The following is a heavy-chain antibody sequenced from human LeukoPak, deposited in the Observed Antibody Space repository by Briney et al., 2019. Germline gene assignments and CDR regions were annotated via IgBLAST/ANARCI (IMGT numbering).Heavy chain of an antibody. J-gene: IGHJ5*01. D-gene: IGHD3-9*01. CDR2: IKGDGSHT. Sequence: GGSLRLSCAASGFTFSSYWMPWVRQAPGKGLVWVSRIKGDGSHTIYADSVKGRFTISRDNAKNTLYLQMKSLRVEDTAVYYCVRDWYHFDFDSWGQGTLVTVST. V-gene: IGHV3-74*01. CDR1: GFTFSSYW. CDR3: VRDWYHFDFDS.